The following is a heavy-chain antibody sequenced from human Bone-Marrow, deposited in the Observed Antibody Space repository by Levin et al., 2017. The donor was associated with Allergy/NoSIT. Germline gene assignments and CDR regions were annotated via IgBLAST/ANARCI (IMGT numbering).Heavy chain of an antibody. CDR1: GFTFRTYW. Sequence: GESLKISCAASGFTFRTYWMNWVRQVPGKGLVWVARINSEGGGIIYADSVKGRFTVSRDNAKNTPFLHIHSLSVDYTAVYYCARFGDAYCSKTGCYDYNLDVWGQGTTVTVS. CDR2: INSEGGGI. V-gene: IGHV3-74*01. CDR3: ARFGDAYCSKTGCYDYNLDV. D-gene: IGHD2-2*01. J-gene: IGHJ6*02.